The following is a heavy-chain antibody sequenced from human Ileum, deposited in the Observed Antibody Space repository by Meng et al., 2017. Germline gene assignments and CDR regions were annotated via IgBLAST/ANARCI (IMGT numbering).Heavy chain of an antibody. Sequence: QVQRVESGGALGKPGGSLRLSCAASGFNFSDFYTGWVRQAPGKGLEFIAYISAIGNTYFADSFLGRVTVSRDSAQKVLYLQMTRMRAEDTAVYYCAKSPRGIDFDDWGQGILVTVSS. CDR1: GFNFSDFY. CDR2: ISAIGNT. V-gene: IGHV3-11*01. CDR3: AKSPRGIDFDD. J-gene: IGHJ4*02. D-gene: IGHD3-10*01.